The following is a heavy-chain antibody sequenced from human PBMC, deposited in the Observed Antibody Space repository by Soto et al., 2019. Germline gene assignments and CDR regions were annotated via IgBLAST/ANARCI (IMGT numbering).Heavy chain of an antibody. Sequence: XETLSLTCTVAGCSISSYYWSWIRQPPGKGLEWIGYIYYSGSTNYNPSLKSRVTISVDTSKNQFSLKLSSVTAADTAVYYCARDFGELFDYWGQGTLVTVSS. CDR2: IYYSGST. CDR3: ARDFGELFDY. J-gene: IGHJ4*02. V-gene: IGHV4-59*01. D-gene: IGHD3-10*01. CDR1: GCSISSYY.